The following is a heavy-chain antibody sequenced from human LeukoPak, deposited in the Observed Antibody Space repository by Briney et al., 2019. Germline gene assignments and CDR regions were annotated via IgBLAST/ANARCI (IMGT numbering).Heavy chain of an antibody. Sequence: SVKVSCTASGGTFSSYAISWVRQAPGQGLEWMGGIIPIFGTANYAQKFQGRVTITADESTSTAYMELSSLRSEDTAVYYCARRAYDSSGYYEGTEAFDIWGQGTMVTVSS. CDR3: ARRAYDSSGYYEGTEAFDI. CDR2: IIPIFGTA. J-gene: IGHJ3*02. V-gene: IGHV1-69*01. D-gene: IGHD3-22*01. CDR1: GGTFSSYA.